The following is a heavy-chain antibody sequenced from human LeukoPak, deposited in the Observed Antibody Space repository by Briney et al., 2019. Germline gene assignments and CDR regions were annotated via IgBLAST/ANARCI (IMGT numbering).Heavy chain of an antibody. Sequence: GGSLRLSCAASGFTFSSYSMNWVRQAPGKGLEWVSSISSSSSYIYYADSVKGRFTISRDNAKNSLYLQMNSLRAEDTALYYCAKDISSYYYDSSGYGYWGQGTLVTVSS. CDR1: GFTFSSYS. V-gene: IGHV3-21*04. CDR2: ISSSSSYI. CDR3: AKDISSYYYDSSGYGY. D-gene: IGHD3-22*01. J-gene: IGHJ4*02.